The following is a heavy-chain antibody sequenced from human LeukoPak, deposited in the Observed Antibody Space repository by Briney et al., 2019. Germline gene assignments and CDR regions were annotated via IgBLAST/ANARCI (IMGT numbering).Heavy chain of an antibody. V-gene: IGHV3-11*04. J-gene: IGHJ4*02. CDR2: ISSSGSTI. Sequence: KSGGSLRLSCAASGFTFSDHYMSWIRQAPGKGLEWVSYISSSGSTIYYADSVKGRFTISRDNAKNSLYLQMNSLRAEDTAVYYCARAYSGYTYGYHYWGQGTLVTVSS. CDR1: GFTFSDHY. CDR3: ARAYSGYTYGYHY. D-gene: IGHD5-18*01.